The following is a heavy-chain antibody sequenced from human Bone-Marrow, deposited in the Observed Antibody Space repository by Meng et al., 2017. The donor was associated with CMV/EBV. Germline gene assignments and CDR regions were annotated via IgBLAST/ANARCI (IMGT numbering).Heavy chain of an antibody. Sequence: SVKVSCKASGGTFSSYAISWVRQAPGQGLEWMGGIIPIFGTANYAQKFQGRVTITTDESTSTAYMELSSLRSEDTAVYYCASLPRHRYYYYYGMDVWAQGTTVTVSS. V-gene: IGHV1-69*05. CDR3: ASLPRHRYYYYYGMDV. CDR2: IIPIFGTA. J-gene: IGHJ6*02. CDR1: GGTFSSYA.